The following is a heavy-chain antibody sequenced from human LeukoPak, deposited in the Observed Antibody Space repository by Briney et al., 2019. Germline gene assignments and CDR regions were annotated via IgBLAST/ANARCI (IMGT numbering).Heavy chain of an antibody. CDR3: ARVASSSDAFDI. V-gene: IGHV4-34*01. J-gene: IGHJ3*02. CDR2: INHSGST. D-gene: IGHD6-6*01. CDR1: GGSFSGYY. Sequence: PSETLSLTCAVYGGSFSGYYWSWIRQPPGKGLEWIGEINHSGSTNYNPSLKSRVTISLDTSKNQFSLKLSSVTAADTAVYYCARVASSSDAFDIWGQGTMVTVSS.